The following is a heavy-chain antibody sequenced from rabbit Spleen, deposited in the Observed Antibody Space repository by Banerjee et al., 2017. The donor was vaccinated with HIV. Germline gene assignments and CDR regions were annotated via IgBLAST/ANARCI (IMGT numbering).Heavy chain of an antibody. CDR1: GFSFSSSYY. Sequence: QEQLVESGGGLVKPEGSLTLTCTASGFSFSSSYYMYWVRQAPGKGLEWIGCIYTGSDTTWYASWAKGRFTISKTSSTTVTLEMTSLTAADTATYFCTRDDGSGHYIDGYFNLWGQGTLVTVS. D-gene: IGHD1-1*01. J-gene: IGHJ4*01. V-gene: IGHV1S45*01. CDR2: IYTGSDTT. CDR3: TRDDGSGHYIDGYFNL.